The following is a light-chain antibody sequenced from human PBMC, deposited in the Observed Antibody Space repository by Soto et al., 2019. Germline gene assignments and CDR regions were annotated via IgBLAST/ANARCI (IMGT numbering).Light chain of an antibody. Sequence: QSVLTQPASVSGSPGQSITISCTGTSSDVGGYNYVSWYQQHPGKAPKLMIYEVSKRPSGVPDRFSGSKSGNTASLTVSGLQAEDEADYYCSSYAGSNNFGVFGTGTKVT. J-gene: IGLJ1*01. CDR1: SSDVGGYNY. CDR2: EVS. CDR3: SSYAGSNNFGV. V-gene: IGLV2-8*01.